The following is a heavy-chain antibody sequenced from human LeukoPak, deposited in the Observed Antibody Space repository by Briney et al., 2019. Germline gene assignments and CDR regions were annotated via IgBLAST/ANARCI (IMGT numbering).Heavy chain of an antibody. CDR2: MSGSGGST. CDR3: AKDPYNDSSGYYYVS. V-gene: IGHV3-23*01. Sequence: PGGSLRLSCAASGFTFSSYAMSWVRQAPGKGLEWVSAMSGSGGSTYYADSVKGRFTISRENSKNTLYLQMNRMRAEDTAVYYCAKDPYNDSSGYYYVSWGQGTLVTVSS. J-gene: IGHJ4*02. CDR1: GFTFSSYA. D-gene: IGHD3-22*01.